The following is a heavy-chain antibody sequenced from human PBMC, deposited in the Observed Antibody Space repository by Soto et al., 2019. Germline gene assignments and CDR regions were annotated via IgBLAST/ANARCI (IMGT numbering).Heavy chain of an antibody. J-gene: IGHJ4*02. CDR3: ARGSYGYEFDY. CDR1: GFTFSSYA. CDR2: ISSNGGST. V-gene: IGHV3-64*02. Sequence: GGSLRLSCAASGFTFSSYAMHWVRQAPGKGLEYVSAISSNGGSTYYADSVKGRFTISRDNSKNTLYLQMGSLRAEDMAVYYCARGSYGYEFDYWGQGALVTVSS. D-gene: IGHD5-18*01.